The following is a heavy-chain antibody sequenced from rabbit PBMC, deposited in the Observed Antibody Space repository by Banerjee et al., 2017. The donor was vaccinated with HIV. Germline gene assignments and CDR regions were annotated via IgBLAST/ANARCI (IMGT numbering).Heavy chain of an antibody. CDR1: GIDFSVYYY. Sequence: QEQLEESGGGLVKPGGTLTLTCKASGIDFSVYYYMCWVRQAPGKGLELIACTYIGTAGSNYASWAKGRFTISETSSTTMTLQMTSLTGADTATYFCVRGTMTMPRDAFDPWGQGTLVTVS. J-gene: IGHJ2*01. D-gene: IGHD2-1*01. CDR3: VRGTMTMPRDAFDP. CDR2: TYIGTAGS. V-gene: IGHV1S45*01.